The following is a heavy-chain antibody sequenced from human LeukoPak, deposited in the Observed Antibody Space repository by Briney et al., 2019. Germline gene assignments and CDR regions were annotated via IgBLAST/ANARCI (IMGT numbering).Heavy chain of an antibody. V-gene: IGHV4-4*07. D-gene: IGHD6-13*01. CDR2: IYTSGST. CDR3: ARLSQQLFSYYFDY. Sequence: SETLSLTCTVSGGSISSYYWSWTRQPAGKGLEWIGRIYTSGSTNYNPSLKSRVTISVDTSKNQFSLKLSSVTAADTAVYYCARLSQQLFSYYFDYWGQGTLVTVSS. CDR1: GGSISSYY. J-gene: IGHJ4*02.